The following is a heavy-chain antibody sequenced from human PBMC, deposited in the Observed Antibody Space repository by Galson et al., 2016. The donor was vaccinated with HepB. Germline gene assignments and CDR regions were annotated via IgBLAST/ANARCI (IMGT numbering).Heavy chain of an antibody. J-gene: IGHJ4*02. CDR2: IYWHDDR. D-gene: IGHD2-2*01. CDR3: ARHFCSATTCYPPRDFLDF. Sequence: LVKPTQTLTLTCSFSGFSLTTTGVGVSWIRRPPGGALEWLAVIYWHDDRRSSPSLQSRPPIRKDSANNQVMLTMTDMAPEDTATYFCARHFCSATTCYPPRDFLDFWGQGLRVTVSS. CDR1: GFSLTTTGVG. V-gene: IGHV2-5*01.